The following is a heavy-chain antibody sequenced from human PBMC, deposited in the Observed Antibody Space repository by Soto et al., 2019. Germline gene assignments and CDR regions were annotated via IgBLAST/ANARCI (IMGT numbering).Heavy chain of an antibody. Sequence: EVPLVESGGGLVQPGRSLRLSCVASGFIADDYAMHWVRQAPGKGLEWVSGISSNSATINYADSVKGRFTISRDNAKTSLFLQMNSLRPEDTAFYYCVKDMKWGGMTTIHYFDSWGQGTLVTVSS. CDR2: ISSNSATI. V-gene: IGHV3-9*02. D-gene: IGHD4-17*01. CDR1: GFIADDYA. CDR3: VKDMKWGGMTTIHYFDS. J-gene: IGHJ4*02.